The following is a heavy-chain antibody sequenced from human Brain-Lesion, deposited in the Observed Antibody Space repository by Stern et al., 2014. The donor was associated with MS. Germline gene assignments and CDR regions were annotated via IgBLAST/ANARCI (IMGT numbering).Heavy chain of an antibody. CDR2: IYHTGSP. V-gene: IGHV4-31*03. D-gene: IGHD3-22*01. J-gene: IGHJ3*02. CDR3: ARDVALGYYDSSGYFAFDI. Sequence: QVQLVESGPGLVKPSQTLSLTCTVSGGSISSGGYYWNWIRQHPEKGLEGVGYIYHTGSPYYNPSLKSRVTISVDTSENRFSLSLSSVTAADTAMYYCARDVALGYYDSSGYFAFDIWGPGTMVTVSS. CDR1: GGSISSGGYY.